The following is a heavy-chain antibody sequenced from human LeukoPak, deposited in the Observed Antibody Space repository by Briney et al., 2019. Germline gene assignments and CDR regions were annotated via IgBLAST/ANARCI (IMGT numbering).Heavy chain of an antibody. J-gene: IGHJ4*02. V-gene: IGHV4-39*01. CDR2: IYYSAST. D-gene: IGHD5-24*01. CDR1: GGSISSSSYY. Sequence: PSETLSLTCTVSGGSISSSSYYCGWVCQPPGKGLEWIGSIYYSASTYYNPSLTSRVPISVDTSKNQFSLKLSSVAAADTAVYYCARQDGYNYGYWGQGTLVTVSS. CDR3: ARQDGYNYGY.